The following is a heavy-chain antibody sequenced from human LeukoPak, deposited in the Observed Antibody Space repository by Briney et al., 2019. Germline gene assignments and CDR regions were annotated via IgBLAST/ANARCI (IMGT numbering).Heavy chain of an antibody. CDR2: IYYSGST. CDR3: ARQLAVAGTGGSHYYYYGMDV. CDR1: GGSISSSSYY. V-gene: IGHV4-39*01. D-gene: IGHD6-19*01. Sequence: PSETLSLTCTVSGGSISSSSYYWGWIRQPPGKGLEWIGSIYYSGSTYYNPSLKSRVTISVDTSKNQFSLKLSSVTAADTAVYYCARQLAVAGTGGSHYYYYGMDVWGQGTTVTASS. J-gene: IGHJ6*02.